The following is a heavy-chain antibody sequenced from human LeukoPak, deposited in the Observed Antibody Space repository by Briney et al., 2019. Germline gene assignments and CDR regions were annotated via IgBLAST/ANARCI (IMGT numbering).Heavy chain of an antibody. Sequence: GGSLRLSCSASGFTFSSYAMHWVRQAPGKGLEYVSAISSNGGSTYYADSVKGRLTISRDNSKNTLYLQMSGLRAEDTAVYYCVKSPLVAGTSLLDYWGQGTLVTVSS. CDR3: VKSPLVAGTSLLDY. CDR2: ISSNGGST. V-gene: IGHV3-64D*06. CDR1: GFTFSSYA. J-gene: IGHJ4*02. D-gene: IGHD6-19*01.